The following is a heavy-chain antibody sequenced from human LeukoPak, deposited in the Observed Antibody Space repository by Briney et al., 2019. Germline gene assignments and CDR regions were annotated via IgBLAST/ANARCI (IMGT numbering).Heavy chain of an antibody. CDR2: IYTSGST. D-gene: IGHD5-12*01. CDR3: ARSRGGYSGYDIIYYYYMDV. Sequence: PSVTLSLTCTVSGGSISSYYWSWIRQPAGKGLEWIGRIYTSGSTNYNPSLKSRVTMSVDTSKNQFSLKLSSVTAADTAVYYCARSRGGYSGYDIIYYYYMDVWGKGTTVTISS. CDR1: GGSISSYY. J-gene: IGHJ6*03. V-gene: IGHV4-4*07.